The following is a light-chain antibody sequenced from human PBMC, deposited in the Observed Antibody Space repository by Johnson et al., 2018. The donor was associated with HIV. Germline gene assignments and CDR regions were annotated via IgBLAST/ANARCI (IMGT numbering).Light chain of an antibody. Sequence: TQPPSVSAAPGQKVTISCSGSSSNIGNNYVSWYQQLPGTAPKLLIYDNNKRPSGISDRFSGSKSGTSATLGITGLQTGDEADYYCGTWDSSLSAYVFGTGTKVTVL. CDR1: SSNIGNNY. V-gene: IGLV1-51*01. J-gene: IGLJ1*01. CDR3: GTWDSSLSAYV. CDR2: DNN.